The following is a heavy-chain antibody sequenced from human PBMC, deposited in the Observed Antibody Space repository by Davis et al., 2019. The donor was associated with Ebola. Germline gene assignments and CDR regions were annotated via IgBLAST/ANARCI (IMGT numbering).Heavy chain of an antibody. CDR1: GYTFTSYA. D-gene: IGHD2-15*01. Sequence: AASVKVSCKASGYTFTSYAMHWVRQAPGHRLEWMGWINAGNGNTKYSQKFQGRVTITRDPSASTAYMELSSLRSEDPAVYYCATGGGCSGGSCYSKFDYWGQGTLVTVSS. V-gene: IGHV1-3*01. J-gene: IGHJ4*02. CDR2: INAGNGNT. CDR3: ATGGGCSGGSCYSKFDY.